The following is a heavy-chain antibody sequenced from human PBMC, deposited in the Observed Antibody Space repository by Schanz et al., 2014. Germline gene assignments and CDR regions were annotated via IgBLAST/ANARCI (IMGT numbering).Heavy chain of an antibody. CDR3: AKDLDANYFDY. J-gene: IGHJ4*02. CDR2: ISGSSRTI. V-gene: IGHV3-48*01. D-gene: IGHD1-1*01. CDR1: GFGFSSYS. Sequence: EVQLLESGGGLVQPGGSLRLSCAASGFGFSSYSMNWVRQAPGKGLEWVSYISGSSRTIYYADSVKGRFTISRDNSKNTLYLQMNGLRGEDTAVYYCAKDLDANYFDYWGQGTLIAVSS.